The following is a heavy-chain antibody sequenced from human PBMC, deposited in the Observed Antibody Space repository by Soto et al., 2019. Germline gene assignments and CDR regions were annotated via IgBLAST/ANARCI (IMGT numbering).Heavy chain of an antibody. CDR1: GFTFSSYG. CDR3: ASGGGQLGILDAFDI. CDR2: IWYDGSNK. D-gene: IGHD7-27*01. Sequence: GGSLRLSCAASGFTFSSYGMHWVRQAPGKGLEWVAVIWYDGSNKYYADSVKGRFTISRDNSKNTLYLQMNSLRAEDTAVYYCASGGGQLGILDAFDIWGQGTMVTVSS. J-gene: IGHJ3*02. V-gene: IGHV3-33*01.